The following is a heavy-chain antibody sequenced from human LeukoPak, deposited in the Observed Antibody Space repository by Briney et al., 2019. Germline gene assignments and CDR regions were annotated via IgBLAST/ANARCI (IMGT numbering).Heavy chain of an antibody. V-gene: IGHV4-59*06. D-gene: IGHD4-17*01. Sequence: TSETLSLTCTVSGGSFSSYYWSWIRQHPGKGLEWIGYIFYSGSTFYNPSLKSRVTISVDTSKNQFSLRLSSVTAADTAVYHCARDYGDYGMDVWGQGTTVTVSS. CDR3: ARDYGDYGMDV. CDR2: IFYSGST. CDR1: GGSFSSYY. J-gene: IGHJ6*02.